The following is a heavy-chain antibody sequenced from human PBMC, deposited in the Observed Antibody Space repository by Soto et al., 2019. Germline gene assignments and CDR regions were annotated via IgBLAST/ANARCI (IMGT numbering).Heavy chain of an antibody. CDR3: ARDPHGGGDCPVD. Sequence: QVQLVESGGGVVQPGRSLRLSCAASGFTFSYYAMHWVRQAPGKGLVWVAVIWCDGSNKYYADSVRGRFTISRDNSKNTRYLQMDSLRVEDTAVYYCARDPHGGGDCPVDWGEGTQVIVSS. J-gene: IGHJ1*01. V-gene: IGHV3-33*01. D-gene: IGHD2-21*02. CDR1: GFTFSYYA. CDR2: IWCDGSNK.